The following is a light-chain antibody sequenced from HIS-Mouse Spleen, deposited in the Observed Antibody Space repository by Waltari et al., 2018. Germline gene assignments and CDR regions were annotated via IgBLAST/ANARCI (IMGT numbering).Light chain of an antibody. J-gene: IGKJ2*01. Sequence: DIQMTQSPSTLSASVGDRVTIPCRASQSISSWLAWYQQKPGKAPKLLIYKASSLESGVPSRFSGSGSGTEFTLTISRLQPDDFATYYCQQYNSYSKYTFGQGTKLEIK. V-gene: IGKV1-5*03. CDR3: QQYNSYSKYT. CDR2: KAS. CDR1: QSISSW.